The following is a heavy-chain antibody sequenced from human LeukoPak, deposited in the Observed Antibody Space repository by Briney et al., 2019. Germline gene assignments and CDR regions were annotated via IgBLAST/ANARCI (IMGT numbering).Heavy chain of an antibody. J-gene: IGHJ5*02. CDR3: ARDGDSSGYPASSSSRLDP. CDR2: INPNSGGT. CDR1: GYTFTGQH. D-gene: IGHD3-22*01. V-gene: IGHV1-2*02. Sequence: ASVKVSCKASGYTFTGQHMHWVRQAPGQGLEWMGWINPNSGGTKYAQKFQGRVTMTRDTSISTAYMELTSLGSDDTAVYYCARDGDSSGYPASSSSRLDPWGQGTLVTVSS.